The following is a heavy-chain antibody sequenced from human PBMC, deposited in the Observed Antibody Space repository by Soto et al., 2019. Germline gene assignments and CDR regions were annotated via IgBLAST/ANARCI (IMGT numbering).Heavy chain of an antibody. CDR1: GGSISSYY. J-gene: IGHJ3*02. D-gene: IGHD3-3*01. Sequence: SETLSLTCTVSGGSISSYYWSWIRQPPGKGLEWIGYIYYSGSTNYNPSLKSRVTISVDTSKNQFSLKLSSVTAADTAVYYCARQGVLRFLEWLNVDGDYGPADAFDIWGQGTMVTVSS. CDR2: IYYSGST. CDR3: ARQGVLRFLEWLNVDGDYGPADAFDI. V-gene: IGHV4-59*01.